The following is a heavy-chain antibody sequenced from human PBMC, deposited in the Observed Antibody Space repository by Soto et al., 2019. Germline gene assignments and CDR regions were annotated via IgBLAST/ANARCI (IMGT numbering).Heavy chain of an antibody. Sequence: GGSLRLSCAASGFTVSSNYMSWVRQAPGKGLERVSVIYSGGSTYYADSVKGRFTISRDNSKNTLYLQMNSLRAEDTAVYYCASPYSSGWSEGEFDYWGQGTLVTVS. D-gene: IGHD6-19*01. CDR1: GFTVSSNY. CDR2: IYSGGST. V-gene: IGHV3-53*01. J-gene: IGHJ4*02. CDR3: ASPYSSGWSEGEFDY.